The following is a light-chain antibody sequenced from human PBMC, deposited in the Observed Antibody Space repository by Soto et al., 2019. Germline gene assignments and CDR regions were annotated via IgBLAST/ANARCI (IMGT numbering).Light chain of an antibody. J-gene: IGKJ5*01. CDR3: QQRSNWPFT. CDR1: QSVSSN. Sequence: EIVMTQSPVTLSVSPGERVTLSCRASQSVSSNLAWYQQKPGQAPRLLIYDASNRATGIPARFSGSGSGTDFTLTISSLEPEDFAVYYCQQRSNWPFTFGQGTRLEIK. V-gene: IGKV3-11*01. CDR2: DAS.